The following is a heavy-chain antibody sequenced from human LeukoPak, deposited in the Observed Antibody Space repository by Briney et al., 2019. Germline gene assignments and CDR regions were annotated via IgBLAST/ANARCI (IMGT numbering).Heavy chain of an antibody. CDR3: ARVTRGITMVRGVIIKRSLDY. D-gene: IGHD3-10*01. Sequence: SVKVSCKASGYTFTSYGISWVRQAPGQGLEWMGWISAYNGNTNYAQKLQGRVTMTTDTSTSTAYMELRSLRSDDTAVYYCARVTRGITMVRGVIIKRSLDYWGQGTLVTVSS. J-gene: IGHJ4*02. V-gene: IGHV1-18*01. CDR1: GYTFTSYG. CDR2: ISAYNGNT.